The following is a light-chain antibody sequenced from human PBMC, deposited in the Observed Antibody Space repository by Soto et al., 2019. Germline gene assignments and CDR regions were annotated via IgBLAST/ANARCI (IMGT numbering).Light chain of an antibody. CDR2: LNSDGSH. CDR3: QTWDGV. Sequence: QPVLTQSPPASASLGASVNLTCTLTSGHDSYAIAWHQQQPGKGPRYLMKLNSDGSHSKGDGIPDRFSGSSSGAERYLIISSLQPDDEADYYCQTWDGVFGGGTKLTVL. V-gene: IGLV4-69*01. J-gene: IGLJ2*01. CDR1: SGHDSYA.